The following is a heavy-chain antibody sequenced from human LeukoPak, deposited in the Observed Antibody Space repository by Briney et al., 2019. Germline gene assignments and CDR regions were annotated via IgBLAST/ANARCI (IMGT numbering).Heavy chain of an antibody. CDR2: FDPEDGET. V-gene: IGHV1-24*01. CDR3: ATRVACSSTSCYSFDY. CDR1: GYTLTELS. J-gene: IGHJ4*02. D-gene: IGHD2-2*01. Sequence: VASVKVSCKVSGYTLTELSMHWVRQAPGKGLEWMGGFDPEDGETIYAQKFQGRVTMTEDTSTDTAYMELSSLRSEDTAVYYCATRVACSSTSCYSFDYWGQGTLVTVFS.